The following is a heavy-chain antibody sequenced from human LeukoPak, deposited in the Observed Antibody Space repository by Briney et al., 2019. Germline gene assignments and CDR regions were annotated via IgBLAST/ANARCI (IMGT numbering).Heavy chain of an antibody. D-gene: IGHD3-16*01. CDR3: ARQFGPTDAFDI. CDR1: GITIAGYD. J-gene: IGHJ3*02. Sequence: ASVNVSCTASGITIAGYDVHWVRQAPGQGLEWMGRIKPRFSGTNHAEKFQGRVTMTSDTSRTTAYMELSSLTSDDTDVYYCARQFGPTDAFDIWGEGKMVTVSS. CDR2: IKPRFSGT. V-gene: IGHV1-2*02.